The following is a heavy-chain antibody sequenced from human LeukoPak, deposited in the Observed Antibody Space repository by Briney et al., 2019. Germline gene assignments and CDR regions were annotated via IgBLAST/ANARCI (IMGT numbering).Heavy chain of an antibody. D-gene: IGHD6-19*01. CDR1: GFTFSSYG. CDR3: ARSSGIAVAGTIDY. J-gene: IGHJ4*02. Sequence: PGGSLRLSCAASGFTFSSYGMHWVRQAPGKGLEWVAVIWYDGSNKYYADSVKGRSTISRDNSKNTLYLQMNSLRAEDTAVYYCARSSGIAVAGTIDYWGQGTLVTVSS. V-gene: IGHV3-33*01. CDR2: IWYDGSNK.